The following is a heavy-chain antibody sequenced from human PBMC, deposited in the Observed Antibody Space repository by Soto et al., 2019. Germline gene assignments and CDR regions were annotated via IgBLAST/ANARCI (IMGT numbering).Heavy chain of an antibody. CDR2: FDPEDGET. Sequence: SVKVYFKVSSYTLTELSMHWVRQAPGKGLEWMGGFDPEDGETIYAQKFQGRVTMTEDTSTDTAYMELSSLRSEDTAVYYCATRSVQVVVLEGFFDIWGQGTMVTVSS. CDR3: ATRSVQVVVLEGFFDI. J-gene: IGHJ3*02. V-gene: IGHV1-24*01. D-gene: IGHD2-2*01. CDR1: SYTLTELS.